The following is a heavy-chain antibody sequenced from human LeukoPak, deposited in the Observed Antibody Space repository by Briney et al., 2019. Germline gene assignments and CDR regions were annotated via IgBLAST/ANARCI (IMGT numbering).Heavy chain of an antibody. CDR3: ARQYCTNGVCYADGFDY. Sequence: GRSLRLSCVASGFTFDDYVMHWVRQAPGKGLEWVSTIYWNGGSIGYADSVKGRFTISRDNAKNSLYLQMNSLRAEDTAVYYCARQYCTNGVCYADGFDYWGQGTLVTVSS. V-gene: IGHV3-9*01. J-gene: IGHJ4*02. D-gene: IGHD2-8*01. CDR2: IYWNGGSI. CDR1: GFTFDDYV.